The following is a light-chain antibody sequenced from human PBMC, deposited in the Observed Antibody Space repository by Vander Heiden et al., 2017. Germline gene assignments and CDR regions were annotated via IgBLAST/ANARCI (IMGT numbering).Light chain of an antibody. J-gene: IGLJ2*01. CDR1: SSNIGNNA. Sequence: QAVSTPPPSVSEAPSQRVTISCSGSSSNIGNNAVNWYQQLQGKAPKLIIYYNDLLPSGGSDRFSGSKSGTSAYLAISGLQSEDEADYYCAAWDDSLNGVVFGGGTKLTVL. V-gene: IGLV1-36*01. CDR3: AAWDDSLNGVV. CDR2: YND.